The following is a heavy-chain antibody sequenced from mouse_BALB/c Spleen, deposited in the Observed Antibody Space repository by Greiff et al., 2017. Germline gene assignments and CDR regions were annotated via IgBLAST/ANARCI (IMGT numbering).Heavy chain of an antibody. CDR1: GYTFTSYW. CDR2: IYPGSGST. D-gene: IGHD3-1*01. J-gene: IGHJ2*01. V-gene: IGHV1S22*01. Sequence: LQQPGSELVRPGASVKLSCKASGYTFTSYWMHWVKQRHGQGLEWIGNIYPGSGSTNYDEKFKSKGTLTVDTSSSTAYMHLSSLTSEDSAVYYCTRSGLVRSFDDWGQGTTLTVSS. CDR3: TRSGLVRSFDD.